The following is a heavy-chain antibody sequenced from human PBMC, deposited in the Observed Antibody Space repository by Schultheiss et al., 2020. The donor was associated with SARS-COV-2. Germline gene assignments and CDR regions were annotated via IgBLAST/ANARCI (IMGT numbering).Heavy chain of an antibody. Sequence: SVKVSCKASGGTFSSYAISWVRQAPGQGLEWMGGIIPIFGTANYAQKFQGRVTITADESTSTAYMELSSLRSEDTAVYYCARSKLELRLWWLGLWFDPWGQGTLVTVSS. V-gene: IGHV1-69*13. CDR1: GGTFSSYA. CDR2: IIPIFGTA. J-gene: IGHJ5*02. D-gene: IGHD1-7*01. CDR3: ARSKLELRLWWLGLWFDP.